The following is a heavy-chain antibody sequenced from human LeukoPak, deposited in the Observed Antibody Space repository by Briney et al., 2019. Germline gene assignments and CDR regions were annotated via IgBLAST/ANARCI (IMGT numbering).Heavy chain of an antibody. V-gene: IGHV3-30-3*01. D-gene: IGHD2-21*01. CDR3: ARERQDTILHSGAFDI. CDR1: GFTFSTYF. J-gene: IGHJ3*02. Sequence: GRSLRLSCAASGFTFSTYFMHWVRQAPGKGLECLADIASDGSHTFCVESVKGRFTISRDNSKNTLYLQMNSLRAEDTAVYFCARERQDTILHSGAFDIWGQGTMVTVSS. CDR2: IASDGSHT.